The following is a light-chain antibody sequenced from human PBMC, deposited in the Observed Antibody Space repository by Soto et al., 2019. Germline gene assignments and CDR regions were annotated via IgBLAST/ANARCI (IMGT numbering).Light chain of an antibody. J-gene: IGKJ1*01. Sequence: ETGLRQSAATLSFSPGQRATLSCRASQSVSSKLAWYQQKPGQAPRLLIYDASKRATGIPARFSGSGFGTDYSLTISRLETEDFAVYYCQQRTKWRTFGQGTKVDIK. CDR3: QQRTKWRT. V-gene: IGKV3-11*01. CDR1: QSVSSK. CDR2: DAS.